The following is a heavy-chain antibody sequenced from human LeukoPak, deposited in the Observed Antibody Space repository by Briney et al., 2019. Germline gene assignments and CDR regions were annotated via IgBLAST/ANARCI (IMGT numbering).Heavy chain of an antibody. Sequence: SSETLSLTCAVYGGSFSGYYWSWIRQPPGKGLEWIGEIKHSGSTKYNPSLKSRVTTSVDTSKNQFSLKLSSVTAADTAVYYCARVSAVVTQAFDYWGQGTLVTVSS. CDR2: IKHSGST. V-gene: IGHV4-34*09. CDR3: ARVSAVVTQAFDY. D-gene: IGHD4-23*01. J-gene: IGHJ4*02. CDR1: GGSFSGYY.